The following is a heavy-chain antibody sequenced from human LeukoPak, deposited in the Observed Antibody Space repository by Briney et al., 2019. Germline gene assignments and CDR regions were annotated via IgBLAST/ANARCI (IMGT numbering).Heavy chain of an antibody. CDR2: INPNSGGT. D-gene: IGHD5-24*01. CDR3: AREGGRWLQFNWFDP. J-gene: IGHJ5*02. Sequence: GASVKVSCKASGYTFTGYYMHWVRQAPGQGLEWMGWINPNSGGTNYAQKFRGRVTMTRDTSISTAYMELSRLRSDDTAVYYCAREGGRWLQFNWFDPWGQGTLVTVSS. CDR1: GYTFTGYY. V-gene: IGHV1-2*02.